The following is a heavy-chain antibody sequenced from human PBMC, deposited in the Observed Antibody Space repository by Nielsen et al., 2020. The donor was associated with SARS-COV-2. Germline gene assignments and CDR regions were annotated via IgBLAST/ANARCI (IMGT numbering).Heavy chain of an antibody. CDR2: ISYDGSNK. CDR3: AREEVVVVAARAFDI. D-gene: IGHD2-15*01. V-gene: IGHV3-30-3*01. Sequence: GGSLRLSCAASGFTFSSYAMHWVRPAPGKGLEWVAVISYDGSNKYYADSVKGRFTISRDNSKNTLYLQMNSLRAEDTAVYYCAREEVVVVAARAFDIWGQGTMVTVSS. CDR1: GFTFSSYA. J-gene: IGHJ3*02.